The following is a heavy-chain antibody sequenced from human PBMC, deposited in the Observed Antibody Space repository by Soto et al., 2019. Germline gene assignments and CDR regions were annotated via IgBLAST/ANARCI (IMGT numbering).Heavy chain of an antibody. CDR2: IYYSGST. V-gene: IGHV4-30-4*01. D-gene: IGHD2-2*02. CDR3: ARYSLGYCISTSCYTGGWFDP. CDR1: GGSISSGDYY. Sequence: SETLSLTCTVSGGSISSGDYYWSWIRQPPGKGLEWIEYIYYSGSTYYNPSLKSRVTISVDTSKNQFSLKLSSVTAADTAVYYCARYSLGYCISTSCYTGGWFDPWGQGTLVTVSS. J-gene: IGHJ5*02.